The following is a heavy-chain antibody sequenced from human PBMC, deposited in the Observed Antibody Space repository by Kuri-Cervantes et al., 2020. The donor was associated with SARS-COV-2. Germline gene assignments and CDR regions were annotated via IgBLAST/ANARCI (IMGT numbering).Heavy chain of an antibody. J-gene: IGHJ4*02. CDR2: IYDSANT. D-gene: IGHD5-18*01. Sequence: SETLSLTCTVSGGSINNYYWSWIRQPPGKGLEWIGYIYDSANTNYNTSLRSRVTMSVDTSKNQVSLKLTSLTAADTAVYFCARVGVRSYGVLDYWGQGTLVTVSS. V-gene: IGHV4-59*01. CDR3: ARVGVRSYGVLDY. CDR1: GGSINNYY.